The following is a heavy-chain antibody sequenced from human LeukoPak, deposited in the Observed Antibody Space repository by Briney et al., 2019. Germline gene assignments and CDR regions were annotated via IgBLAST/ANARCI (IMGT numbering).Heavy chain of an antibody. J-gene: IGHJ6*03. CDR3: ARAYPYDFWSGLNYYYYMDV. V-gene: IGHV1-18*01. CDR1: GYTFTSYG. Sequence: ASVKVSCKASGYTFTSYGISWVRQAPGQGLEWMGWISAYNGNTNYAQKLQGRVTMTTDTSTSTAYMELRSLRSDDTAVYYCARAYPYDFWSGLNYYYYMDVWGKGTTVTVSS. D-gene: IGHD3-3*01. CDR2: ISAYNGNT.